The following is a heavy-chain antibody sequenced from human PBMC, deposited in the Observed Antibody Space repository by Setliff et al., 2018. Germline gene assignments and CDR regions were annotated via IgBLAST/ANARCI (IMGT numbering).Heavy chain of an antibody. CDR1: GYTFTSFG. CDR2: ISASNGKT. V-gene: IGHV1-18*01. Sequence: ASVKVSCKASGYTFTSFGISWVREAPGQGLEWMGWISASNGKTNYAQKFQGRVTMTTDTSTSTAYMDLRSLRSDDTAVYYCARRWETGDQDAYDIWGQGTMVTVSS. D-gene: IGHD7-27*01. CDR3: ARRWETGDQDAYDI. J-gene: IGHJ3*02.